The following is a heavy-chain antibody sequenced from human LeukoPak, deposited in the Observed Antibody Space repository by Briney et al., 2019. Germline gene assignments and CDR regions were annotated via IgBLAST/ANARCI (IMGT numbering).Heavy chain of an antibody. CDR3: AKVPYSDYGSGRPPFMDV. V-gene: IGHV3-23*01. J-gene: IGHJ6*02. Sequence: QTGGSLRLSCAASGFTFYNYAMSWVRQAPGTGLEWVSTISDSGSSTYYADSVRGRFTISRDNSKNTLYLQMDSLRAEDTAIYYCAKVPYSDYGSGRPPFMDVWGQGTTVAVSS. D-gene: IGHD3-10*01. CDR1: GFTFYNYA. CDR2: ISDSGSST.